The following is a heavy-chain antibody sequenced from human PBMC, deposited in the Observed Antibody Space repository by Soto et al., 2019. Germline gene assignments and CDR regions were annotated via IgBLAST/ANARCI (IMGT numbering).Heavy chain of an antibody. CDR1: GYSFTSYW. Sequence: EVQLVQSGAEVKKPGESLKISCKGSGYSFTSYWIGWVRQMPGKGLEWMGIIYPGDSDTRYSPSFQGQVTISADKSISTAYLQWSSLKASDTAMYYCAREPYEDTALKDAFDIWGQGTMVTVSS. J-gene: IGHJ3*02. CDR2: IYPGDSDT. CDR3: AREPYEDTALKDAFDI. D-gene: IGHD5-18*01. V-gene: IGHV5-51*01.